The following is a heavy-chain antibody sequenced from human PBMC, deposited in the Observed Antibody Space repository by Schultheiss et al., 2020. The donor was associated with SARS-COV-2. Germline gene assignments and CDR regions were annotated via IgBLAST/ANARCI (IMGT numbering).Heavy chain of an antibody. J-gene: IGHJ4*02. CDR3: ARGLAEWEPGVFDY. V-gene: IGHV4-61*05. Sequence: ESLKISCTVSGGSISSGYYWGWIRQPPGKGLEWIGYIYYSGSTNYNPSLKSRVSISIDTSKNQFSLKLSSVTAADTAVYYCARGLAEWEPGVFDYWGQGTLVTVSS. D-gene: IGHD1-26*01. CDR1: GGSISSGYY. CDR2: IYYSGST.